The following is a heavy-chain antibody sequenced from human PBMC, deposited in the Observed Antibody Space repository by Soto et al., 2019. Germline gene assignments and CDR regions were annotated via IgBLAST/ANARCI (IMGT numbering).Heavy chain of an antibody. V-gene: IGHV3-23*01. J-gene: IGHJ4*02. CDR3: AKTSNQIIVIRGVGNFDS. D-gene: IGHD3-10*01. Sequence: GGSLRLSCAASGFTFSNYGMSWVRQAPXKGLEWVSSISNSGGSTYYADSVKGRFTISRDTSKNTLYLQMDSLRVEDTAIYYCAKTSNQIIVIRGVGNFDSGAQGTRFTAS. CDR1: GFTFSNYG. CDR2: ISNSGGST.